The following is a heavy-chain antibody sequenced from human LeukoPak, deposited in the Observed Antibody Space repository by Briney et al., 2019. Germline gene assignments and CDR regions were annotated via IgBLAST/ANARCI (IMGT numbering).Heavy chain of an antibody. CDR3: ARWHIAERGGFDY. Sequence: PSETLSLTCTVSGGSISSSNYYWGWIRQPPGKGLEWIGSIYYSGSTYYNPSLKSRVTISVDTSKNQFSLKLSSVTAADTAVYYCARWHIAERGGFDYWGQGTLVTVSS. J-gene: IGHJ4*02. D-gene: IGHD6-13*01. V-gene: IGHV4-39*01. CDR1: GGSISSSNYY. CDR2: IYYSGST.